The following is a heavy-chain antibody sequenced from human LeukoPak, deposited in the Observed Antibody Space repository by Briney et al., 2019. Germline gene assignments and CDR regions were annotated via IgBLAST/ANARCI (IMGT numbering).Heavy chain of an antibody. CDR2: IIPIFGTA. J-gene: IGHJ5*02. V-gene: IGHV1-69*13. CDR3: ARGYYYDSSGYYSGNWFDP. D-gene: IGHD3-22*01. CDR1: GGTFSSYA. Sequence: SVKVSCKASGGTFSSYAISWVRQAPGQGLEWMGGIIPIFGTANYAQKFQGRVTITADESTSTAYMELRSLRSDDTAVYYCARGYYYDSSGYYSGNWFDPWGQGTLVTVSS.